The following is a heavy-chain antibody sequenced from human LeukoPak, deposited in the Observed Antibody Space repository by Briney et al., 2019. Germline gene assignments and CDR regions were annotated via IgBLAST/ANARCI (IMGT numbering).Heavy chain of an antibody. CDR1: GGTFSYA. CDR3: ARGAWGYNYGYHNY. Sequence: ASVKVSCKVSGGTFSYAISWVRQAPGQGLECMGGNIPIFGTTDYAQNFQGRVTFTTDESTSTAYMELISLRSEDTAVYYCARGAWGYNYGYHNYWGQGTLVTVSS. J-gene: IGHJ4*02. D-gene: IGHD5-18*01. V-gene: IGHV1-69*05. CDR2: NIPIFGTT.